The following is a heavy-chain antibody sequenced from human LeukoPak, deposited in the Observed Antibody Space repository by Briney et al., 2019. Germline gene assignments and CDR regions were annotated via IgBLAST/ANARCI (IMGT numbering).Heavy chain of an antibody. Sequence: GASVKVSCKASGYTFTGYYMHWVRQAPGQGLEWMGWINPNSGGTNYAQKFQGRVTMTRDTSISTAYMELSRLRSDDTAVYYCARDQRGYSGYDYRYYYYMDVWGKGTTVTVSS. J-gene: IGHJ6*03. CDR1: GYTFTGYY. V-gene: IGHV1-2*02. CDR3: ARDQRGYSGYDYRYYYYMDV. D-gene: IGHD5-12*01. CDR2: INPNSGGT.